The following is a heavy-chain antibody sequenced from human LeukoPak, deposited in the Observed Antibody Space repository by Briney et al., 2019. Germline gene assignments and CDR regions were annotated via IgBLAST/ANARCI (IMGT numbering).Heavy chain of an antibody. V-gene: IGHV4-30-4*01. Sequence: PSQTLSLTCTVSGGSISSGDYYWSWIRQPPGKGLEWIGYIYYSGSTYYNPSLKSRVTISVDTSKNQFSLKLSSVTAADTAVYYCARDVGLYDILTGYLGGSFDYWGQGTLVTVSS. J-gene: IGHJ4*02. CDR2: IYYSGST. D-gene: IGHD3-9*01. CDR3: ARDVGLYDILTGYLGGSFDY. CDR1: GGSISSGDYY.